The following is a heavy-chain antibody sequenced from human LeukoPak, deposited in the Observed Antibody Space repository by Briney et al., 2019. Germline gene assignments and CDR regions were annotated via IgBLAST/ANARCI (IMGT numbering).Heavy chain of an antibody. CDR3: AKEPLPQDIVVVVAAIPYYYYYGMDV. V-gene: IGHV3-30*18. CDR2: ISYDGSNK. Sequence: GGSLRLSCAASGFTFSSYGMHWVRQAPGKGLEWVAVISYDGSNKYYADSVKGRFTISRDNSKNTLYLQMNSLRAEDTAVYYCAKEPLPQDIVVVVAAIPYYYYYGMDVWGQGTTVTVSS. CDR1: GFTFSSYG. D-gene: IGHD2-15*01. J-gene: IGHJ6*02.